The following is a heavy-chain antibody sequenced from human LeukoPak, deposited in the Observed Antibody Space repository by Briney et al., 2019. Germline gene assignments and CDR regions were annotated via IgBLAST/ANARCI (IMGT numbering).Heavy chain of an antibody. J-gene: IGHJ5*02. V-gene: IGHV4-61*08. CDR1: GGSISSGDYY. CDR2: IYYSGST. CDR3: ARGGGWANWFDP. Sequence: SETLSLTCTVSGGSISSGDYYWSWIRQPPGKGLEWIGYIYYSGSTNYNPSLKSRVTISVDTSKNQFSLKLSSVTAADTAVYYCARGGGWANWFDPWGQGTLVTVSS. D-gene: IGHD6-19*01.